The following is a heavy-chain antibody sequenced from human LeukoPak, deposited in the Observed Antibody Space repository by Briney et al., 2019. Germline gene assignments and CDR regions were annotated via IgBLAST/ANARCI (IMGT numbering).Heavy chain of an antibody. J-gene: IGHJ2*01. Sequence: PGGSMRLSCAASGFIFTDYWMHWVRQGPGKELVWVARISGDGRATTYADSVKGRFTISRDNALSTAFLQMKSLRAEDTAIYYCAKDNLVATIAAPTGGYFDLWDRGTLVTVSS. CDR2: ISGDGRAT. CDR3: AKDNLVATIAAPTGGYFDL. V-gene: IGHV3-74*03. D-gene: IGHD5-12*01. CDR1: GFIFTDYW.